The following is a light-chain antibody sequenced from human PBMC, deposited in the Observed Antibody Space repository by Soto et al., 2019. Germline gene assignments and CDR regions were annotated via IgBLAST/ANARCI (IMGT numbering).Light chain of an antibody. V-gene: IGKV3-15*01. CDR2: GAS. CDR1: QSVSSN. CDR3: QQYNNWPRT. Sequence: EIVMTQSPATLSVSPGERATLSCRASQSVSSNLAWYQQNPGQAPRLLIYGASTRATGIPARFSGSGSGTEFNRTLSSRQSEDFAVYYCQQYNNWPRTFGQGTKVEIK. J-gene: IGKJ1*01.